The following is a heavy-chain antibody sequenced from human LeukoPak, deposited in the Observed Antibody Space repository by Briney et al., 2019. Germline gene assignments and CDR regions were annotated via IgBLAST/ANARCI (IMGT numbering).Heavy chain of an antibody. J-gene: IGHJ4*02. V-gene: IGHV3-30*04. CDR3: ARDVARLSTPNCSSTSCPLMGFDY. D-gene: IGHD2-2*01. CDR1: GFTFSDYA. CDR2: ISYDGSNK. Sequence: GGSLRLSCAASGFTFSDYAMHWVRQAPGKGLEWVAVISYDGSNKYYADSVKGRFTISRDNSKNTLYLQMNSLRAEDTAVYYCARDVARLSTPNCSSTSCPLMGFDYWGQGTLVTVSS.